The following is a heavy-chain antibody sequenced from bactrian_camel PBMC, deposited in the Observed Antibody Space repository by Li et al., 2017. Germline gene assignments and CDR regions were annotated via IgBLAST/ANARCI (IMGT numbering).Heavy chain of an antibody. V-gene: IGHV3S53*01. Sequence: HVQLVESGGGSVQVGGSLRLSCAASEYIKSSYCMGWSRQAPGKEREGVAAVASDGSTAYATFVKGRFTISKDNVKNTLYLQMNSLKTEDSAVYYCAPASDCSGDVCYRRDYWGQGTQVTVS. J-gene: IGHJ4*01. D-gene: IGHD2*01. CDR2: VASDGST. CDR1: EYIKSSYC. CDR3: APASDCSGDVCYRRDY.